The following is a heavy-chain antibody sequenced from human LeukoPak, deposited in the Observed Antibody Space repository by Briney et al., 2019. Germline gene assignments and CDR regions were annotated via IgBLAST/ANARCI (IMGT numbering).Heavy chain of an antibody. V-gene: IGHV3-74*01. Sequence: GGSLTLSCEASGFTFSSYWMHWVRQAPGKGLVWVSRIKGDGISTNYAGSVKGRFTISRDNAKNTVYLQMNSLRAEDTAVYYCARGAWTAYYLDYWGQGTLVTVSS. CDR1: GFTFSSYW. D-gene: IGHD3/OR15-3a*01. CDR2: IKGDGIST. CDR3: ARGAWTAYYLDY. J-gene: IGHJ4*02.